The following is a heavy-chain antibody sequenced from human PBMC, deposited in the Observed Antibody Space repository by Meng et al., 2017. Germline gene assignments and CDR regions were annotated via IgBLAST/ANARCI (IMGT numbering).Heavy chain of an antibody. CDR1: GYNFPDYY. Sequence: VLPVPAGAQGKKPGASVKGSCKPTGYNFPDYYIHWGRQAPGKGLEWMGRIDPKNGDTHYAQKFQGRVTMTGDTSISTAYMDLCGLRSDDTAVYYCARDEDISAAGKLFGDYWGQGTLVTVSS. CDR2: IDPKNGDT. CDR3: ARDEDISAAGKLFGDY. J-gene: IGHJ4*02. D-gene: IGHD6-13*01. V-gene: IGHV1-2*06.